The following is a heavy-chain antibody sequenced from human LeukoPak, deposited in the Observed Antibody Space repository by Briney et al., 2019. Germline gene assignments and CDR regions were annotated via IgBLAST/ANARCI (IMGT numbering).Heavy chain of an antibody. V-gene: IGHV3-23*01. D-gene: IGHD4-11*01. Sequence: GGSLRLSCRASGFTFRNYAMDWVRQAPGKGLEWVSGIRGGGVITYYADSVKGRFTISRDNSKNTLFLQMNNLRAEDTAVYYCAIEMSTAGDASDIWGRGTMVSVSS. CDR1: GFTFRNYA. CDR3: AIEMSTAGDASDI. CDR2: IRGGGVIT. J-gene: IGHJ3*02.